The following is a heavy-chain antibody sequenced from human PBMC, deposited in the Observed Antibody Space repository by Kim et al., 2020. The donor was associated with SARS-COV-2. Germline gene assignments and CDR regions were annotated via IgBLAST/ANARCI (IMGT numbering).Heavy chain of an antibody. V-gene: IGHV3-73*01. J-gene: IGHJ3*02. Sequence: GGSLRLSCAASGFTFSDSPVHWVRQASGRGLEWVGRIRSKANSYATGYAASVKGRFTISRDDSKNTAYLQLNSLKTEDTAVYYCTRIPGTTVAFWDAFDIWGRGTMVTVSS. D-gene: IGHD1-1*01. CDR1: GFTFSDSP. CDR3: TRIPGTTVAFWDAFDI. CDR2: IRSKANSYAT.